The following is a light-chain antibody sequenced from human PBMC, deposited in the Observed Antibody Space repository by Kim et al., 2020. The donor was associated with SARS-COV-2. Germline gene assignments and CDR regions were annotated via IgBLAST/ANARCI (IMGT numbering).Light chain of an antibody. J-gene: IGLJ2*01. V-gene: IGLV1-40*01. Sequence: QSVLTQPPSVSGAPGQRVTISCTGSSSNIGAGYDVHWYQQLPGTAPKLLIYGNSNRPSGVPDRFCGSKSGTSASLAITGLQAEDEADYYCQSYDSSLSGSGVFGGGTQLTVL. CDR1: SSNIGAGYD. CDR3: QSYDSSLSGSGV. CDR2: GNS.